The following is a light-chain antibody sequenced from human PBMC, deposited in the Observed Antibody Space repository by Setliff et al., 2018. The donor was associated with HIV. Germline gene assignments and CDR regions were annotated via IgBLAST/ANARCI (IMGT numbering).Light chain of an antibody. J-gene: IGLJ1*01. CDR1: SSDVGGYNH. CDR3: SSYAITNTLP. V-gene: IGLV2-14*01. Sequence: QSVLAQPASVSGSPGQSITISCAGTSSDVGGYNHVSWYQQHPGKAHKLIIYEVRNRPSGVSSRFSGSKSGNTASLTISGLQADDEAEYYCSSYAITNTLPFGTGTKVTVL. CDR2: EVR.